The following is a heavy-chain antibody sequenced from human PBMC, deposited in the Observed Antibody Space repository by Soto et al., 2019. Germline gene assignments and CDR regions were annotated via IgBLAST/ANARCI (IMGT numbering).Heavy chain of an antibody. CDR2: ISGSGGST. CDR3: AKAGIMIFGVVTPNWSEP. J-gene: IGHJ5*02. Sequence: VSLRLSCAASGFTFSSYAMSWVRQAPGKGLEWVSAISGSGGSTYYADSVKGRFTISRDNSKNTLYLQMNSLRAEDTAVYYCAKAGIMIFGVVTPNWSEPWGEGILVTVSS. CDR1: GFTFSSYA. V-gene: IGHV3-23*01. D-gene: IGHD3-3*01.